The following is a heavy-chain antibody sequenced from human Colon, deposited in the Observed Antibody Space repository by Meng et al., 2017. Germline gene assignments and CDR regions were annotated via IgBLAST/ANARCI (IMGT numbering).Heavy chain of an antibody. V-gene: IGHV4-38-2*01. CDR3: ARTIYSSSVDY. Sequence: VLLQESRPGLVQPSQTWSLICSVSVYSISTAYYWGWTRQTPGKVLEWIASIDRSGTTYYNPSLESRVTISVDTSKNHFSLRLNSVTAADTAVYFCARTIYSSSVDYWGQGTLVTGSS. CDR1: VYSISTAYY. D-gene: IGHD3-22*01. CDR2: IDRSGTT. J-gene: IGHJ4*02.